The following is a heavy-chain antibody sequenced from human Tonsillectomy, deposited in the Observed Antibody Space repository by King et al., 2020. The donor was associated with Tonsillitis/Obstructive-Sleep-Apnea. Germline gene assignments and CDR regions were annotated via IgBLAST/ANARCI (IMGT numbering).Heavy chain of an antibody. CDR2: INHSGST. CDR3: ARGRYCSSTSCYGHDY. CDR1: GGSFSGYY. V-gene: IGHV4-34*01. Sequence: VQLQQWGAGLLKPSETLSLTCAVYGGSFSGYYWSWIRQPPGKGLEWIGEINHSGSTNYNPSLKSRVTISVDTSKNQFSLKLSSVTAADTAVYYCARGRYCSSTSCYGHDYWGQGTRVTVSS. J-gene: IGHJ4*02. D-gene: IGHD2-2*01.